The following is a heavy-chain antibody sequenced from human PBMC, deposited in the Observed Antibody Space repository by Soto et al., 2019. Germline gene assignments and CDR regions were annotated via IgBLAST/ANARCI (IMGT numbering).Heavy chain of an antibody. D-gene: IGHD3-22*01. CDR3: ARTYYYDSSGYYGSFDY. Sequence: ASVKVSCKASGYTFTSYAMHWVRQAPGQRLEWMGWINAGNGNTKYSQKFQGRVTITRDTSASTAYMELSSLRSEDTAVYYCARTYYYDSSGYYGSFDYWGQGALVTVSS. CDR1: GYTFTSYA. CDR2: INAGNGNT. V-gene: IGHV1-3*01. J-gene: IGHJ4*02.